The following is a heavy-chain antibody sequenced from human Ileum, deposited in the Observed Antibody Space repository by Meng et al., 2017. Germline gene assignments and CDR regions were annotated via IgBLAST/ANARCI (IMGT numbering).Heavy chain of an antibody. CDR3: SKGGRDPYYYAMDV. CDR2: IGTSGTDK. J-gene: IGHJ6*02. V-gene: IGHV3-48*03. CDR1: GFTFSSFE. Sequence: GESLKISCAASGFTFSSFEMDWVRQAPGKGLEWLSYIGTSGTDKYYADSVKGRFTISRDNAKNSLYLQMNSLRAEDTAIYYYSKGGRDPYYYAMDVWGQGATVTVSS. D-gene: IGHD1-26*01.